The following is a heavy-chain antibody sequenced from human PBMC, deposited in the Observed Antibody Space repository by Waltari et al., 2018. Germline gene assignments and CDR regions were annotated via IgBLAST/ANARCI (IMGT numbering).Heavy chain of an antibody. V-gene: IGHV4-34*02. J-gene: IGHJ4*02. CDR2: INHSGNT. D-gene: IGHD3-10*02. CDR3: ATSKLFGTSVEY. CDR1: GGSFSGYY. Sequence: QVQVQQWGAGLLKPSETVSLTCAVSGGSFSGYYYTWFRQPPGKGLEWVGEINHSGNTKYNPSLKSRVTISLDTSKNHISLDLNSVTAADTAVYYCATSKLFGTSVEYWGQGTLVTVSS.